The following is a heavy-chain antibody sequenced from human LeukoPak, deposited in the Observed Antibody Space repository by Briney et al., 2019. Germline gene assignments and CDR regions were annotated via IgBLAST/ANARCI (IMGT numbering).Heavy chain of an antibody. J-gene: IGHJ3*02. D-gene: IGHD7-27*01. CDR3: GTGSAFDR. V-gene: IGHV3-15*01. CDR1: GFPFSNVW. Sequence: GGSLRLSCAASGFPFSNVWMNWVRQAPGKGLEWVGRIKNKIEGGTTDLAAHVTGRFAISRDDSKNTLYLQMNSLKTEDTAVYYCGTGSAFDRWGQGTKVTVSS. CDR2: IKNKIEGGTT.